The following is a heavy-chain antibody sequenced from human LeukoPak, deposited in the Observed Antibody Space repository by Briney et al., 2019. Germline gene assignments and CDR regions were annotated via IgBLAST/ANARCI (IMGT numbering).Heavy chain of an antibody. V-gene: IGHV3-33*01. J-gene: IGHJ4*02. D-gene: IGHD6-13*01. CDR1: GFTFSSYG. CDR2: IWYDGSNK. Sequence: GGSLRLSCAASGFTFSSYGMHWVRQAPGKGLQWVAVIWYDGSNKYYADSVKGRFTISRDNSKNTLYLQMNSLRAEDTAVYYCARDRGAAAAGTLDYWGQGTLVTVSS. CDR3: ARDRGAAAAGTLDY.